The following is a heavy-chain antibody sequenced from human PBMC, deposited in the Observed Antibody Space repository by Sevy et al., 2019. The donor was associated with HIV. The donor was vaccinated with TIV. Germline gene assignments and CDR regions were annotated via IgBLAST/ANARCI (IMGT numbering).Heavy chain of an antibody. J-gene: IGHJ4*01. D-gene: IGHD6-19*01. CDR3: ARDASVAAYYFDF. CDR2: INTLSDTI. V-gene: IGHV3-48*01. Sequence: GGSLRLSCTASGFTFRRNSMNWVRQAPGKGLEWLAYINTLSDTIKYADSVKGRFTISRDNAKNSLYLQMNSLRVEDTAVYYCARDASVAAYYFDFWGHGTLVTVSS. CDR1: GFTFRRNS.